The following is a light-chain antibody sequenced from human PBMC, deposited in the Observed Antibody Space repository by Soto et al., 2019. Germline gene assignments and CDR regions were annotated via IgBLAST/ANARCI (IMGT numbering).Light chain of an antibody. CDR2: GAS. Sequence: DIQMTQSPSSVSASVGDRVTITCRASEGINSWLARYQQKPGKATKLRIYGASSLQNGVPSRFSGSGYGKDFTLPLSSLQPEDFATYRCPHPKRLPSTFRPATRLEIK. V-gene: IGKV1D-12*01. CDR3: PHPKRLPST. J-gene: IGKJ5*01. CDR1: EGINSW.